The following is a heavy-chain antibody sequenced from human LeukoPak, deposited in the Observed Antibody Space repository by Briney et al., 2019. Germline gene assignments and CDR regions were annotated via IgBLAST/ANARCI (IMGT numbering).Heavy chain of an antibody. Sequence: PSETLSLTCAVSGGSISSYYWSWIRQPPGKGLEWIGYIYYSGSTNYNPSLKSRVTISVDTSKNQFSLKLSSVTAADTAVYYCARHRAYSSGWYYYYGMDVWGQGTTVTVSS. CDR2: IYYSGST. V-gene: IGHV4-59*08. D-gene: IGHD6-19*01. J-gene: IGHJ6*02. CDR3: ARHRAYSSGWYYYYGMDV. CDR1: GGSISSYY.